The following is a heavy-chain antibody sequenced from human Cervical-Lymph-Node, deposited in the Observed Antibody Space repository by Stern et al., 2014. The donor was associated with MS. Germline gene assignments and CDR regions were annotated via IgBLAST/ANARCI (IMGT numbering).Heavy chain of an antibody. CDR1: GFNFRTYW. CDR2: INGDGTVS. J-gene: IGHJ4*02. CDR3: ASAYRAS. V-gene: IGHV3-74*02. D-gene: IGHD1-1*01. Sequence: EVHLVESGGGIVQPGGSLMISCVASGFNFRTYWMHWVCQGPGKGLEWVSRINGDGTVSTYADSVRGRFTISRNNANNTMSLQLDNLRVEDTAIYYCASAYRASWGQGTLVTVST.